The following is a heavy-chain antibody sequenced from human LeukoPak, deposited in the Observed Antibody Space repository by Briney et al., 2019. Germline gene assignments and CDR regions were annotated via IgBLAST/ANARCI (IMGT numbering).Heavy chain of an antibody. Sequence: GGSLRLSCAASGFTFSSYSMNWVRQAPGKGLEWVSSISSSSSYIYYADSVKGRFTISRDNAKNSLYLQMNSLRAEDTAVYYCARVVPPLWGGSGSQGEWGQGTLVTVSS. CDR2: ISSSSSYI. CDR3: ARVVPPLWGGSGSQGE. V-gene: IGHV3-21*01. CDR1: GFTFSSYS. J-gene: IGHJ4*02. D-gene: IGHD3-10*01.